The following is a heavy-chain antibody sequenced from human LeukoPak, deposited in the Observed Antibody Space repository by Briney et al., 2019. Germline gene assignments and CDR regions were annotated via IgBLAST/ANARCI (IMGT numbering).Heavy chain of an antibody. CDR2: INHSGST. V-gene: IGHV4-34*01. CDR1: GGSFSGYY. CDR3: AGTARYNWFDP. Sequence: SSETLSLTCAVYGGSFSGYYWGWIRQPPGKGLEWIGEINHSGSTNYNPSLKSRVTISVDTSKNQFSLKLSSVTAADTAVYYCAGTARYNWFDPWGQGTLVTVSS. J-gene: IGHJ5*02. D-gene: IGHD5-18*01.